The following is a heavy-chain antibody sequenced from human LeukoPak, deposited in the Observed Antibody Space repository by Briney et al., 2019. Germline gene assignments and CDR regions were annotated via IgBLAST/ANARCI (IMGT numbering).Heavy chain of an antibody. V-gene: IGHV3-30*18. CDR2: ISYDGSNK. CDR3: AKVWGLAGNWFDP. Sequence: GGSLRLSCAASGFTFSSYGMHWVRQAPGKGLEWVAVISYDGSNKYYADSVKGRFTISRDNSKNTLYLQMNSLRAEDTDVCYCAKVWGLAGNWFDPWGQGTLVTVSP. D-gene: IGHD3-16*01. CDR1: GFTFSSYG. J-gene: IGHJ5*02.